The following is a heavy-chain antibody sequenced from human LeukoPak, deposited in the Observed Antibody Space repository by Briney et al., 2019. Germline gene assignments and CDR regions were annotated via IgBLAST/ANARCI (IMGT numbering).Heavy chain of an antibody. V-gene: IGHV1-69*04. Sequence: ASVKVSCKASGYTFTSYYIHWVRQAPGQGLEWMGRIIPILGIANYAQKFQGRVTITADKSTSTAYMELSSLRSEDTAVYYCARDAPYSSSWTGGFDPWGQGTLVTVSS. D-gene: IGHD6-13*01. CDR1: GYTFTSYY. CDR3: ARDAPYSSSWTGGFDP. CDR2: IIPILGIA. J-gene: IGHJ5*02.